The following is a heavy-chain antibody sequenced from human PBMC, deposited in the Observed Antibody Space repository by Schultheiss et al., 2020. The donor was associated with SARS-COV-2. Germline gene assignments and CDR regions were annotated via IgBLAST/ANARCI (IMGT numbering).Heavy chain of an antibody. V-gene: IGHV3-33*08. CDR3: AREANDVSGYSYGGWFDP. CDR2: IWYDGSNK. D-gene: IGHD5-18*01. J-gene: IGHJ5*02. CDR1: GFTFSSYA. Sequence: GVSLRLSCAASGFTFSSYAMHWVRQAPGKGLEWVAVIWYDGSNKYYADSVKGRFTISRDNSKNTLYLQMNSLRAEDTAVYYCAREANDVSGYSYGGWFDPWGQGTLVTVSS.